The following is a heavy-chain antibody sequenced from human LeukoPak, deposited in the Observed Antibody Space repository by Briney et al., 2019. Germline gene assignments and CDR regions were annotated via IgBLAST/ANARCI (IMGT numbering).Heavy chain of an antibody. CDR1: GGSISSYY. Sequence: PSETLSLTCTVYGGSISSYYWSWIRQPPGKGLEWIGYIYYSGSTNYNPSLKSRVTISVDTSKNPFSLKLSSVTAADTAVYYCARDSGPPRVYDYWGQGTLVTVSS. J-gene: IGHJ4*02. CDR2: IYYSGST. CDR3: ARDSGPPRVYDY. D-gene: IGHD3-10*01. V-gene: IGHV4-59*01.